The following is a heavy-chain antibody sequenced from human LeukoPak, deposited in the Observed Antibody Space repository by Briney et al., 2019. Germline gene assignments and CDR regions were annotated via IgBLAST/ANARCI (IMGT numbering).Heavy chain of an antibody. CDR3: AREASIAAAGWISDY. CDR2: ISTSGIT. D-gene: IGHD6-13*01. J-gene: IGHJ4*02. V-gene: IGHV4-4*07. Sequence: SETLSLTCTVSGGSINSNYWTWIRQPAGKGLEWTGRISTSGITNYSPSLKSRVTISLDKSKNQFSLILASVTAADTALYYCAREASIAAAGWISDYWGQGTLVTVSS. CDR1: GGSINSNY.